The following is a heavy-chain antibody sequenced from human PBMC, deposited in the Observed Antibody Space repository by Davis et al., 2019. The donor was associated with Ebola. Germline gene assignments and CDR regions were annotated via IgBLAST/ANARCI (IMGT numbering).Heavy chain of an antibody. CDR2: IIPILGIA. V-gene: IGHV1-69*04. CDR1: GGTFSSYA. CDR3: ARDVMTTVTTGWFDP. D-gene: IGHD4-11*01. J-gene: IGHJ5*02. Sequence: AASVKVSCKASGGTFSSYAISWVRQAPGQGLEWMGRIIPILGIANYAQKFQGRVTITADKSTSTAYMELSSLRSEDTAVYYCARDVMTTVTTGWFDPWGQGTLVTVSS.